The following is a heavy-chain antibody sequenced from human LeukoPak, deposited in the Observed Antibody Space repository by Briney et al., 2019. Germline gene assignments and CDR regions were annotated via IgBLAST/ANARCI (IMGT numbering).Heavy chain of an antibody. CDR2: IKENGNEQ. V-gene: IGHV3-7*01. D-gene: IGHD4-11*01. CDR3: ARGPGDYDASDI. CDR1: GFLFTRYW. Sequence: GGSLRPSCEASGFLFTRYWMSWVRQAPGKGPEWVAHIKENGNEQYYADSVKGRFTICRDNVKQSLCLQMNNLRVEDTAVYYCARGPGDYDASDIWGQGTVVTVSS. J-gene: IGHJ3*02.